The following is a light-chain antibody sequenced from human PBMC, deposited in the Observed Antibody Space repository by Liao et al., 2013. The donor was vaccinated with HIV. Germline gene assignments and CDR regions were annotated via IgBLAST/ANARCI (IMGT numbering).Light chain of an antibody. J-gene: IGLJ3*02. CDR2: DNS. CDR3: QVWDGSSDHPFVL. CDR1: NIGSRI. Sequence: SYVLTQPPSVSVAPGKTATITCGGYNIGSRIVNWYHQKAGQAPVMVIYDNSDRPSGIPDRFSGSNSGNTATLTISRVEAGDEADYYCQVWDGSSDHPFVLFGGGTKLTVL. V-gene: IGLV3-21*04.